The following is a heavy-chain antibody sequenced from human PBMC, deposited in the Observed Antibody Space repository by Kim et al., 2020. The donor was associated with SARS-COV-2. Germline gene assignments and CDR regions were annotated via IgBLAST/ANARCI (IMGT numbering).Heavy chain of an antibody. D-gene: IGHD7-27*01. Sequence: SETLSLTCNVSGGSISNYDWSWIRQSPGKGLEWIGYISYSGSTNYNPSLKSRVTISLDTSKNQFSLNLNSVTAADTAVYYCASTLGPYKWFDPWGQGT. CDR1: GGSISNYD. CDR2: ISYSGST. J-gene: IGHJ5*02. CDR3: ASTLGPYKWFDP. V-gene: IGHV4-59*08.